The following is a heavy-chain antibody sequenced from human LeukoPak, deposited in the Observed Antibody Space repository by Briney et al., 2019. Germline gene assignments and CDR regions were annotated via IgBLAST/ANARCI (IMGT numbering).Heavy chain of an antibody. CDR3: ARDWDAILTGDY. Sequence: ASVKVSCKASGYTFTSYGISWVRQAPRQGLEWMGWISAYNGNTNYAQKLQGRVTMTTDTSTSTAYMELRSLRSDDTAVYYCARDWDAILTGDYWGQGTLVTVSS. V-gene: IGHV1-18*01. CDR1: GYTFTSYG. CDR2: ISAYNGNT. J-gene: IGHJ4*02. D-gene: IGHD3-9*01.